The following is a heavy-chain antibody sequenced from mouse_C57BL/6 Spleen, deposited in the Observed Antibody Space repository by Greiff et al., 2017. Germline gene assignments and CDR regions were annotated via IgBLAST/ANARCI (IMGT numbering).Heavy chain of an antibody. D-gene: IGHD2-4*01. Sequence: EVHLVESGGGLVQPGGSMKLSCAASGFTFSDAWMDWVRQSPEKGLEWVAEIRNKANNHATYYAESVKGRFTISRDDSKSSVYLQMNSLRAEDTGIYYCTPIYYDYHYYAMDYWGQGTSVTVSS. J-gene: IGHJ4*01. CDR1: GFTFSDAW. CDR2: IRNKANNHAT. V-gene: IGHV6-6*01. CDR3: TPIYYDYHYYAMDY.